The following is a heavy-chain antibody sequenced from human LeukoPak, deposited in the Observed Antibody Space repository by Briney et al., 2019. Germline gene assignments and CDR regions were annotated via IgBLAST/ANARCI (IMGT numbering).Heavy chain of an antibody. V-gene: IGHV3-30*02. J-gene: IGHJ4*02. Sequence: GGSLRLSCAASGFTFSSYGMHWVRQAPGKGLEWVAFIRYDGSNKYYADSVKGRFTISRDNSKNTLYLQMNSLRAEDTAVYYCARDTDFWSGYSLTFDYWGQGTLVTVSS. CDR1: GFTFSSYG. CDR2: IRYDGSNK. CDR3: ARDTDFWSGYSLTFDY. D-gene: IGHD3-3*01.